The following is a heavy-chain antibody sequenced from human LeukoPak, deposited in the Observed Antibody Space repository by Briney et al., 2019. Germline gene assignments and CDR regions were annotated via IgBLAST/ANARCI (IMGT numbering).Heavy chain of an antibody. J-gene: IGHJ4*02. D-gene: IGHD5-18*01. V-gene: IGHV5-51*01. CDR1: GYSFTNNW. CDR2: IYPADSDA. Sequence: GESPKISCKGSGYSFTNNWIAWVRQMPGKGLEWMGIIYPADSDARYSPSFQGQVTISANKSISTTYLQWSSLKASDTAIYYCARQQYSLYYYDYWGQGTLVTVSS. CDR3: ARQQYSLYYYDY.